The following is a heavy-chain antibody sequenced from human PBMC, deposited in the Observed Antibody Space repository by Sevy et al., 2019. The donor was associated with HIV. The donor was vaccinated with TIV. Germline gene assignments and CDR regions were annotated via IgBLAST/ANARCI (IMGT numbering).Heavy chain of an antibody. V-gene: IGHV3-21*01. CDR1: GFTFSSYA. J-gene: IGHJ4*02. CDR2: INAISSNI. Sequence: GGSLRLSCAASGFTFSSYAMNWVRQAPGKGLEWVSSINAISSNIYYAGSVKGRFTISRNNAENSLYLQMNSVRAEDTAVYYCARDLFSGGNAVYGYWGQGTLVTVSS. CDR3: ARDLFSGGNAVYGY. D-gene: IGHD2-15*01.